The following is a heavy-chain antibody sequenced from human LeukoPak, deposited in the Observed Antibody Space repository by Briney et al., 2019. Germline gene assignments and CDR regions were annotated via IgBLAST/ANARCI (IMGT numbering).Heavy chain of an antibody. V-gene: IGHV3-9*01. J-gene: IGHJ4*02. Sequence: GRSLRLSCAASGFTFDDYAMHWVRQAPGKGLEWVSGISWNSRSTGYADSVKGRFTISRDNAKNSLYLQMNSLRAEDTALYYCAKDMGAYGDYNGFDYWDQGTLVTVSS. CDR3: AKDMGAYGDYNGFDY. D-gene: IGHD4-17*01. CDR1: GFTFDDYA. CDR2: ISWNSRST.